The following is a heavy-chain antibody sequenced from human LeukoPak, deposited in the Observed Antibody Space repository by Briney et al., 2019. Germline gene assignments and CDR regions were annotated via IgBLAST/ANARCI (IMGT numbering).Heavy chain of an antibody. CDR2: INWNGGST. Sequence: PGGSLRLSCAASGFTFDDYGMSWVRQAPGKGLEWVSGINWNGGSTGYADSVKGRFTISRDNAKNSLYLQMNSLRAEDTALYYCAREVVAVPAAIWFDPWGQGTLVTVSS. D-gene: IGHD2-2*01. CDR1: GFTFDDYG. J-gene: IGHJ5*02. CDR3: AREVVAVPAAIWFDP. V-gene: IGHV3-20*04.